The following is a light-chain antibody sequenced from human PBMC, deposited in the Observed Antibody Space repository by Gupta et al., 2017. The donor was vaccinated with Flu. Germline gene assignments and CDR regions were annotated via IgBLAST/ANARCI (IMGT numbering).Light chain of an antibody. CDR2: AAS. J-gene: IGKJ1*01. Sequence: PSTLSASVGDRVTITCRASQSINNNLNWYQQKPGKAPKLLIYAASSMQSGVPSRFSGSGSGTDFTLTISSLQPEDFATYYCQQCDSTPLTFGQGTKVEIK. CDR1: QSINNN. CDR3: QQCDSTPLT. V-gene: IGKV1-39*01.